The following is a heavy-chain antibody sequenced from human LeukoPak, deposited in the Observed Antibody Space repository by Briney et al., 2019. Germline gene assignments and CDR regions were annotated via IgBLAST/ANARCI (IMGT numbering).Heavy chain of an antibody. CDR3: AKSGVRDTIFGVAKYYFDY. CDR2: ISGSGGST. D-gene: IGHD3-3*01. Sequence: PGGSLRLSCAASGFTFSSYGMSWVRQAPGKGLEWVSAISGSGGSTYYADSVKGRFTISRDNSKNTLYLQMNSLRTEDTAVYYCAKSGVRDTIFGVAKYYFDYWGQGTLVTVSS. J-gene: IGHJ4*02. V-gene: IGHV3-23*01. CDR1: GFTFSSYG.